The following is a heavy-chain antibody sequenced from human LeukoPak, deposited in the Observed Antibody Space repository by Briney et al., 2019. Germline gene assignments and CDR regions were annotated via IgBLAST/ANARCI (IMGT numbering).Heavy chain of an antibody. CDR3: ARDAGYCSSTSCYGGSWFDP. D-gene: IGHD2-2*01. CDR2: INPSGGST. CDR1: GYTFTSYY. V-gene: IGHV1-46*01. Sequence: GASVKVSCKASGYTFTSYYMHWVRQAPGQGLEWMGIINPSGGSTSYAQKFQGRVTMTRDTSTSTVYMELSGLRSEDTAVYYCARDAGYCSSTSCYGGSWFDPWGQGTLVTVSS. J-gene: IGHJ5*02.